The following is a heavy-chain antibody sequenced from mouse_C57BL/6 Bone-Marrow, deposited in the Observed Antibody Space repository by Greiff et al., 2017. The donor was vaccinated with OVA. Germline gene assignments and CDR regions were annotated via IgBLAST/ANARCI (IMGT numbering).Heavy chain of an antibody. D-gene: IGHD2-3*01. V-gene: IGHV2-2*01. CDR3: ARFYDGYYGGFAY. CDR2: IWSGGST. Sequence: VQLQQSGPGLVQPSQSLSITCTVSGFSLTSYGVHWVRQSPGKGLEWLGVIWSGGSTDYNAAFISRLSISKDNSKSQVFFKMNSLQADDTAIYYCARFYDGYYGGFAYWGQGTLVTVSA. J-gene: IGHJ3*01. CDR1: GFSLTSYG.